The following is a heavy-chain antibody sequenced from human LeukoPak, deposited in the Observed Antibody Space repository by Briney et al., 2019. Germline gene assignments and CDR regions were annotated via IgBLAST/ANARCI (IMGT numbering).Heavy chain of an antibody. D-gene: IGHD6-19*01. CDR1: GFTFSSYG. CDR2: ISYHGINE. V-gene: IGHV3-30*18. CDR3: AKVRWDNSGWYYPDT. J-gene: IGHJ5*02. Sequence: GGSLRLSCAASGFTFSSYGMHWVRQAPGKGLEWMAVISYHGINEYYADSVKGRFTISRDNSKSTLHLQMNSLRPEDTAVYYCAKVRWDNSGWYYPDTWGQGTLVTVSS.